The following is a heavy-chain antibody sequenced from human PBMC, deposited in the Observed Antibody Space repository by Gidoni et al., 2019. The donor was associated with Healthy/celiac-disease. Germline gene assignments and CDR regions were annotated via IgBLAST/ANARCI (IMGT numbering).Heavy chain of an antibody. CDR1: GVTFSSYA. D-gene: IGHD3-22*01. J-gene: IGHJ3*02. V-gene: IGHV1-69*04. CDR2: IIPILGIA. Sequence: QVPLVQSGAEVKKPGSSVKFSFKASGVTFSSYAISCVRHAPGQGLEWMGRIIPILGIANYAQKFQGRVTITADKSTRTAYMELSSMRSEETAVYYCARPLYYDSSGYYPPGPLDPFDIWGQGTMVTVSS. CDR3: ARPLYYDSSGYYPPGPLDPFDI.